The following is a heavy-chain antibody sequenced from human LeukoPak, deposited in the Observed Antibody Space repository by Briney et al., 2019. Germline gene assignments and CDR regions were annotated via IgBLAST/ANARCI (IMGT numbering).Heavy chain of an antibody. J-gene: IGHJ4*02. D-gene: IGHD1-26*01. CDR1: GFTFRSYW. V-gene: IGHV3-74*03. CDR2: INIDGSSG. Sequence: GGSLRLSCAASGFTFRSYWIHWVRQAQGQGLVWVSRINIDGSSGTYADSVEGRCTTSRDNAKNTLYLQMNSLRAEDTAVYYCTREVSGSLYFDYWGQETLVTVSS. CDR3: TREVSGSLYFDY.